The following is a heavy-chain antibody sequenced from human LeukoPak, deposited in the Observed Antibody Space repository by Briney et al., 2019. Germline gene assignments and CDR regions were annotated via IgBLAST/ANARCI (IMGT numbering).Heavy chain of an antibody. J-gene: IGHJ6*03. CDR3: AKDGYSYGWNYMDV. Sequence: GGSLRLSCAASGCTFSSYGMHWVREAPGKGLEWVAFIRYDGSNKYYADSVKGRFTISRDNSKNTLYLQMNSLRAEDTAVYYCAKDGYSYGWNYMDVWGKGTTVTISS. CDR2: IRYDGSNK. D-gene: IGHD5-18*01. V-gene: IGHV3-30*02. CDR1: GCTFSSYG.